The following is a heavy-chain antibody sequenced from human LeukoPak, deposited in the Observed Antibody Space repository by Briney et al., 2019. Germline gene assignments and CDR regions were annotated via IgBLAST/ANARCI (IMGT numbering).Heavy chain of an antibody. J-gene: IGHJ4*01. CDR2: MYYSGSA. CDR1: GGSVSSSFYS. CDR3: ASATTYSIDD. V-gene: IGHV4-39*01. D-gene: IGHD5-12*01. Sequence: SETLSLTCNVSGGSVSSSFYSWGWIRQPPGKGLEWIGSMYYSGSAHYNLSLKSRVTMSADTSKNQFSLKLSSVTAADTAIYFCASATTYSIDDWGQGTLVTVSS.